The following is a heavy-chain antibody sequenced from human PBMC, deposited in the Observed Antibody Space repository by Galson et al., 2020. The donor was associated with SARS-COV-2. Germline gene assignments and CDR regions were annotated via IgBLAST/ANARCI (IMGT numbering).Heavy chain of an antibody. CDR1: GYSFTNYW. Sequence: GESLKLSCKGSGYSFTNYWIGWVRQMPGKGLEWMGIIYPDDSDTRYSPSFQGRVTISADNSISTAYLQWSSLKASDTAMYYCARRFHKDGYNYEIDYWGQGTLVTVSS. D-gene: IGHD5-12*01. J-gene: IGHJ4*02. CDR2: IYPDDSDT. CDR3: ARRFHKDGYNYEIDY. V-gene: IGHV5-51*01.